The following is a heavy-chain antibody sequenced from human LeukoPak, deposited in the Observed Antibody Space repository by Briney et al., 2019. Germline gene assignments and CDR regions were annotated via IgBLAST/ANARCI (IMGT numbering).Heavy chain of an antibody. V-gene: IGHV4-59*08. Sequence: SETLSLTCTVSGGSISSYYWSWIRQPPGKGLEWIGYIYYSGSTNYNPPLKSRVTISVDTSKNQFSLKLSSVTAADTAVYYCARHFHYYDSSGYDYWGQGTLVTVSS. J-gene: IGHJ4*02. CDR3: ARHFHYYDSSGYDY. D-gene: IGHD3-22*01. CDR2: IYYSGST. CDR1: GGSISSYY.